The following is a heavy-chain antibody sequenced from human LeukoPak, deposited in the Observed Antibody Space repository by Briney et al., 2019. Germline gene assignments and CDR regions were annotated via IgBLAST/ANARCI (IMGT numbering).Heavy chain of an antibody. J-gene: IGHJ4*02. V-gene: IGHV4-39*01. Sequence: SETLSLTCTVSGGSISSSSYYWGWIRQPPGKGLEWIGSIYYSGSTYYNPSLKSRVTISVDTSKNQFSLKLSSATAADTAVYYCARLRYYDFWSGYIYWGQGTLVTVSS. CDR2: IYYSGST. D-gene: IGHD3-3*01. CDR1: GGSISSSSYY. CDR3: ARLRYYDFWSGYIY.